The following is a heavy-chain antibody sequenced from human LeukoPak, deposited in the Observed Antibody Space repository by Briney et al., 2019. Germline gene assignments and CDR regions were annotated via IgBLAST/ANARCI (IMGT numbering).Heavy chain of an antibody. D-gene: IGHD6-13*01. CDR2: IKQDGSEK. Sequence: GGSLRLSCAASGNIFSSYWMSWVRQAPGKGLEWVANIKQDGSEKYYVDSVKGRFTISRDNAKNSLYLQMNSLRADDTAVYYCVRAIAAAASYWGQGTLVTVSS. J-gene: IGHJ4*02. V-gene: IGHV3-7*03. CDR3: VRAIAAAASY. CDR1: GNIFSSYW.